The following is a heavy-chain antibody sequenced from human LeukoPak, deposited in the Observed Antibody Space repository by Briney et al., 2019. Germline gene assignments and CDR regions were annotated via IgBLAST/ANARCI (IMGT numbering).Heavy chain of an antibody. J-gene: IGHJ4*02. CDR1: GFTVSSNY. V-gene: IGHV3-30-3*01. Sequence: GGSLRLSCAASGFTVSSNYMSWVRQAPGKGLEWVAVISYDGSNKYYADSVKGRFTISRDNSKNTLYLQMNSLRAEDTAVYYCARNHMITFGGVIARSYFDYWGQGTLVTVSS. CDR3: ARNHMITFGGVIARSYFDY. CDR2: ISYDGSNK. D-gene: IGHD3-16*02.